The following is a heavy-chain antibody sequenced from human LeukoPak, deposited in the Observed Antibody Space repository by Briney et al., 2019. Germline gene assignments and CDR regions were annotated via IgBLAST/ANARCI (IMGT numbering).Heavy chain of an antibody. Sequence: GGSLRLSCAASGFTFSSYAMHWVRQAPGKGLEWVAVISYDGSNKYYADSVKGRFTISRDNSKNTLYLQMNSLRAEDTAVYYCAGSPRGDYGPTFDDYWGQGTLVTVSS. CDR1: GFTFSSYA. J-gene: IGHJ4*02. V-gene: IGHV3-30-3*01. CDR3: AGSPRGDYGPTFDDY. D-gene: IGHD4-17*01. CDR2: ISYDGSNK.